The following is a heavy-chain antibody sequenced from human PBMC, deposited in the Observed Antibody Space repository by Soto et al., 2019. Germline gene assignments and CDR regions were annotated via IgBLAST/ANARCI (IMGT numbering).Heavy chain of an antibody. V-gene: IGHV1-18*04. J-gene: IGHJ6*02. Sequence: ASVKVSCKASGYTFTSNGISWVRQAPGQGLEWMGWTSGYNGNTNYAQKLQGRVTMTTDKYTSTAYMELRSLRSDDTAVYYCAREGSGRYYDYYYGMDVWGQGTTVTVSS. D-gene: IGHD1-26*01. CDR3: AREGSGRYYDYYYGMDV. CDR1: GYTFTSNG. CDR2: TSGYNGNT.